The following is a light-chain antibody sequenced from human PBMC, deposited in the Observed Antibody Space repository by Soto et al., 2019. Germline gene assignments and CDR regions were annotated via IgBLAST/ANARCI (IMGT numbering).Light chain of an antibody. CDR3: QQYMSSVT. CDR1: QSVATTF. CDR2: GAS. Sequence: EIVLTQSPGSLSLSPGQRATLSCRASQSVATTFFAWYQKKPGQAPRLLIYGASKRATGIPDRFSGSGSGTDFTLIISRLAPEDFAVYYCQQYMSSVTFGQGTKVEIK. V-gene: IGKV3-20*01. J-gene: IGKJ1*01.